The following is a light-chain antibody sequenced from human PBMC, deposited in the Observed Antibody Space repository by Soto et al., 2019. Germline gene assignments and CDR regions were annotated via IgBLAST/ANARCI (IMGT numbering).Light chain of an antibody. CDR3: SSYTSSGTLVV. CDR1: SSDLGGYNY. Sequence: QSALTQPASVSGSPGQSIAISCTGTSSDLGGYNYVSWYQQHPGKAPKLMIYDVSNRPSGVSNRFSGSKSGNTASLTISGLQAEDEADYYCSSYTSSGTLVVFGGGTKLTVL. V-gene: IGLV2-14*01. CDR2: DVS. J-gene: IGLJ2*01.